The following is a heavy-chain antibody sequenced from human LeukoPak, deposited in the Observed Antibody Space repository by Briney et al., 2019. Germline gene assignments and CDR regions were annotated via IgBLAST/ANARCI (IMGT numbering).Heavy chain of an antibody. J-gene: IGHJ5*02. CDR3: ARDLTDTNWFDP. D-gene: IGHD5-18*01. V-gene: IGHV3-23*01. CDR2: ISGSGGST. Sequence: PGGSLRLSCAASGFTFSSYAMSWVRQAPGKGLEWVSSISGSGGSTYHADSVKGRFTISRDNSKNTLNLQINSLRAEDTAVYYCARDLTDTNWFDPWGQGTLVTVSS. CDR1: GFTFSSYA.